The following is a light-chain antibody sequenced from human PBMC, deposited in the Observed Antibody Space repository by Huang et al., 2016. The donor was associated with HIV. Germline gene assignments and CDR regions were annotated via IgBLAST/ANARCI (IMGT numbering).Light chain of an antibody. J-gene: IGKJ1*01. Sequence: DIQMTQSPSAMSASVGVRVTITCRTNQDIFNYLAWFQQKPGRAPKRLIYAVSSLQSGVPSRVSGSGSGTEFTLTINNLQPEDFATYYCLQHKAFHLPTFGQGTQVE. CDR3: LQHKAFHLPT. CDR1: QDIFNY. V-gene: IGKV1-17*03. CDR2: AVS.